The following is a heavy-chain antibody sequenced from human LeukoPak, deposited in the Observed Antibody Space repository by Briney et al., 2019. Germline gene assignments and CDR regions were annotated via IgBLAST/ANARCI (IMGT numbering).Heavy chain of an antibody. CDR2: ISGSGVST. J-gene: IGHJ4*02. CDR3: ATDGVGSRGYGDLDY. V-gene: IGHV3-23*01. D-gene: IGHD3-22*01. CDR1: GFTFSDYY. Sequence: GGSLRLSCAASGFTFSDYYMSWIRQAPGKGLEWVPGISGSGVSTFYADSVKGRFTISRDNSKNTLYLQMNSLRAEDTAVYYCATDGVGSRGYGDLDYWGQGTLVTVSS.